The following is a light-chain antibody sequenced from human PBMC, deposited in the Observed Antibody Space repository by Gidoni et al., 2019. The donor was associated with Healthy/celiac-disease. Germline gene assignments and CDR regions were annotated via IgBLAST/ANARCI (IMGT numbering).Light chain of an antibody. Sequence: DIVMTQSPDSLAGSLGERATINCKSSQSVLYSSNNKNYLAWYQQKPGQPPKLLIYWGSTRESGVPDRFSVSGSGTDFTLTISSLQAEDVAVYYCQQYYSTPQTFGQGTKVEIK. V-gene: IGKV4-1*01. CDR3: QQYYSTPQT. J-gene: IGKJ1*01. CDR1: QSVLYSSNNKNY. CDR2: WGS.